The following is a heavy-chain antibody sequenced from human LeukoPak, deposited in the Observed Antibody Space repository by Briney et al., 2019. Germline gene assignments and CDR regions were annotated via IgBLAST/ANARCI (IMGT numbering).Heavy chain of an antibody. D-gene: IGHD5-24*01. J-gene: IGHJ3*02. CDR1: GFTFSTNW. CDR3: ATIVQGAFEI. CDR2: IDPDGSST. V-gene: IGHV3-74*03. Sequence: GGSLRLSCAASGFTFSTNWMVWVRRAPGKGLLWVSCIDPDGSSTTYADPVKGRFTNSRYNATSTLYLQMNSLRAEDTAVYYCATIVQGAFEIWGLGTMVTVSS.